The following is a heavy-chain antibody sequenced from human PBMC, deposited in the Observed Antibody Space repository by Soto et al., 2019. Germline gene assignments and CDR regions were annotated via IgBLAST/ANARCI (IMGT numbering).Heavy chain of an antibody. CDR3: ARARYDSSGYVYFDY. CDR2: INYSGST. J-gene: IGHJ4*02. D-gene: IGHD3-22*01. CDR1: GGSISSYY. V-gene: IGHV4-59*01. Sequence: PSETLSLTCTVSGGSISSYYWSWIRQPPGKGLEWIGYINYSGSTNYNPSLKSRVTIPLDTSKNQFSLRLRSVTAADTAVYYCARARYDSSGYVYFDYWGRGTLVTVSS.